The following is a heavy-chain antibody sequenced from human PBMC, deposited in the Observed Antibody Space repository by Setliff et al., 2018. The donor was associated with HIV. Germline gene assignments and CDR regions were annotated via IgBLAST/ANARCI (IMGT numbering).Heavy chain of an antibody. CDR2: IYYSGST. Sequence: SETLSLTCTVYGGSITSNNYYWGWIRQPPGKGLEWIGSIYYSGSTYYNPSLKSRVTISVDKSKNQFSLKLSSVTAADTAVYYCATSRRITTFGVVIISFGNWGQGTLVTVSS. J-gene: IGHJ4*02. CDR1: GGSITSNNYY. V-gene: IGHV4-39*07. D-gene: IGHD3-3*01. CDR3: ATSRRITTFGVVIISFGN.